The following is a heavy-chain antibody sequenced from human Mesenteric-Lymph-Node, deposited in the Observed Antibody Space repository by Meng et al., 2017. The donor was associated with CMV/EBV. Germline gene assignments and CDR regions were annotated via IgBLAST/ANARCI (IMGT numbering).Heavy chain of an antibody. D-gene: IGHD4-17*01. CDR2: ISGTDGVT. CDR3: AVDPYADYKGDAFDV. J-gene: IGHJ3*01. V-gene: IGHV3-23*01. CDR1: GFTFSRYA. Sequence: GGSLRLSCAASGFTFSRYAMSWVRQPPGKGLEWVSFISGTDGVTHFIDSVKGRFTISRDNSKNTLYLQMNSLRAEDTALYYCAVDPYADYKGDAFDVWGQGTMVTVSS.